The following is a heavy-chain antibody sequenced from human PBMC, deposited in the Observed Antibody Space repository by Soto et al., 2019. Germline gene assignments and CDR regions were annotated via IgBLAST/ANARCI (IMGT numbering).Heavy chain of an antibody. D-gene: IGHD6-6*01. J-gene: IGHJ6*03. V-gene: IGHV4-59*01. CDR2: IYYSGST. Sequence: QVQLQESGPGLVKPSETLSLTCTVSGGSISSYYWSWIRQPPGKGLEWIGYIYYSGSTNYNPSLKGRVTISVDTSKNQFSLKLSSVTAADTAVYYCARAYSSSYYYYYYMDVWGKGTTVTVSS. CDR1: GGSISSYY. CDR3: ARAYSSSYYYYYYMDV.